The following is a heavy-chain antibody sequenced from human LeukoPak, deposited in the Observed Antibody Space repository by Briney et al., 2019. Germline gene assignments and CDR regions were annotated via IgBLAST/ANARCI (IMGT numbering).Heavy chain of an antibody. J-gene: IGHJ4*02. CDR3: ARTANFAAGYYIDY. D-gene: IGHD6-13*01. V-gene: IGHV3-21*01. Sequence: PGGSLRLSCAASGFTLSTYSVNWVRQAPGKGLEWVSSISGSSRHKYYADSVKGRFTISRDNAKNSLYLQMNSLRAEDTAVYYCARTANFAAGYYIDYWGQGTLVTVSS. CDR2: ISGSSRHK. CDR1: GFTLSTYS.